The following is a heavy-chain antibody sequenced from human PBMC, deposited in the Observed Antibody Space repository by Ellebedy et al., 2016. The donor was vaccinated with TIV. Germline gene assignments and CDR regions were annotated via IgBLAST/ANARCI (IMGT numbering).Heavy chain of an antibody. CDR1: GFTFSSYG. CDR3: ARGLPYYDSKKWGPIGLYFDY. V-gene: IGHV3-30*03. J-gene: IGHJ4*02. CDR2: ISYDGNHK. Sequence: PGGSLRLSCAASGFTFSSYGMHWVRQAPGKGLEWVAVISYDGNHKYYADSVKGRLTISRDNSKNTLYLQMNSLRAEDTAVYYCARGLPYYDSKKWGPIGLYFDYWGQGTLVTVSS. D-gene: IGHD3-22*01.